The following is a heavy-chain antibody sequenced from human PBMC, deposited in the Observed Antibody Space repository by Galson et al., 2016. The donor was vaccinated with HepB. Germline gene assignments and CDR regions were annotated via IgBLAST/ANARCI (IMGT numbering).Heavy chain of an antibody. CDR1: GDSIRNYY. V-gene: IGHV4-59*01. CDR2: VFYTGTT. J-gene: IGHJ2*01. Sequence: ETLSLTCTVSGDSIRNYYWSWLRQPPGKGLEWIAYVFYTGTTNYNPSLRSRVTASVDTSKNQFSLNLSSVTAADTAIYYCARDAYRSSHPDLWGRGTLVTVSS. CDR3: ARDAYRSSHPDL. D-gene: IGHD6-6*01.